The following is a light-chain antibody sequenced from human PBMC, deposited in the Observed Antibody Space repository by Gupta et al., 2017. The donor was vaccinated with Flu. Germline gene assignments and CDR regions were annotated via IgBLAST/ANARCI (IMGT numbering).Light chain of an antibody. J-gene: IGLJ3*02. CDR2: LNSDGSH. CDR1: SGHSSYA. CDR3: QTWGTGILV. V-gene: IGLV4-69*01. Sequence: HLVLTQSPSASASLAASVSLTCPLTSGHSSYAIAWPQHQPEKGPRYLMKLNSDGSHSKGDGIPDRFSGSSSGAERYLTISSLQSEDEADYYCQTWGTGILVFGGGTKLTVL.